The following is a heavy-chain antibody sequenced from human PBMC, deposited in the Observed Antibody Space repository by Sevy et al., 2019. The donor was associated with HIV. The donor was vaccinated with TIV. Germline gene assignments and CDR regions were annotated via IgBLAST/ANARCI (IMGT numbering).Heavy chain of an antibody. Sequence: GWSLRLSCAASGFTFSSFAMHWVRQAPDKGLEWAAVISYDGSNKYYADSVKVRFTISRDNSENTLYLQMNSLSAEDTAVYYCARGPTYYYDSSRYDWFDPWGQGTLVTVSS. D-gene: IGHD3-22*01. CDR2: ISYDGSNK. J-gene: IGHJ5*02. CDR1: GFTFSSFA. V-gene: IGHV3-30-3*01. CDR3: ARGPTYYYDSSRYDWFDP.